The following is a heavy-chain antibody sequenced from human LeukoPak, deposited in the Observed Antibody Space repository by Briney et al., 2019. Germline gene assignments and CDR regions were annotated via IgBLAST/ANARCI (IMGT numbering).Heavy chain of an antibody. V-gene: IGHV2-5*01. J-gene: IGHJ4*02. CDR1: GFSLSTSGVG. D-gene: IGHD3-3*01. CDR3: AHRRGYYDFWSGSYFDY. Sequence: SGPTLVKPTQTLTLTCTFSGFSLSTSGVGVGWIRQPPGKALEWLALIYWNDDKRYSPSLKSRLTITKDTSKNQVVLTMTNMDPVDTATYYCAHRRGYYDFWSGSYFDYWGQGTLVTVSS. CDR2: IYWNDDK.